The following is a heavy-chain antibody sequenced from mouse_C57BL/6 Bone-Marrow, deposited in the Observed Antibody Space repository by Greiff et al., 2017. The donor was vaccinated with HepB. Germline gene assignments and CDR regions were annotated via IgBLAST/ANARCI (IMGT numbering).Heavy chain of an antibody. Sequence: VQLKQSGPELVKPGASVKISCKASGYTFTDYYMNWVKQSHGKSLEWIGDINPNNGGTSYNQKFKGKATLTVDKSSSTAYMELRSLTSEDSAVYYCARYYYSNYAWFAYWGQGTLVTVSA. D-gene: IGHD2-5*01. J-gene: IGHJ3*01. CDR3: ARYYYSNYAWFAY. CDR1: GYTFTDYY. V-gene: IGHV1-26*01. CDR2: INPNNGGT.